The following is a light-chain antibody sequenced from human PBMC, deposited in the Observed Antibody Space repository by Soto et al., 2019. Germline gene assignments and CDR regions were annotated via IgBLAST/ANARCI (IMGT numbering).Light chain of an antibody. J-gene: IGKJ1*01. CDR1: QTVTSNY. V-gene: IGKV3-20*01. CDR3: QQYDNWPPRWT. Sequence: EIVLTQSPGTLSLSPGERATLSCGASQTVTSNYLAWYQQKPGQAPRLLIFGASIRVTGIPDRFSGSGSGTEFTLTITGLQSEDFALYYCQQYDNWPPRWTFGQGTKVDIK. CDR2: GAS.